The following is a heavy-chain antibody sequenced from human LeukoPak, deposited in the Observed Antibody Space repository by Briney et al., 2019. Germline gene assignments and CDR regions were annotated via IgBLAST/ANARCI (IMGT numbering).Heavy chain of an antibody. D-gene: IGHD2-2*01. CDR3: ARGEAGYCSSTSCYPTDY. V-gene: IGHV3-48*04. Sequence: GGSLRLSCAASGFTFSSYSMNWVRQAPGKGLEWVSYISSSSSTIYYADSVKGRFTISRDNAKNSLYLQMNSLRAEDTAVYYCARGEAGYCSSTSCYPTDYWGQGTLVTVSS. J-gene: IGHJ4*02. CDR1: GFTFSSYS. CDR2: ISSSSSTI.